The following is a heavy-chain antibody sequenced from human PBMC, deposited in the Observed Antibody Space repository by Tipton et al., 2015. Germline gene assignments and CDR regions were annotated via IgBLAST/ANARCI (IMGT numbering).Heavy chain of an antibody. D-gene: IGHD3-10*01. Sequence: SLRLSCAASGFNFRNYAMSWVRQAQDKGLEWVSFIWYDAGNKYYADSVKGRFTISRDNSKSTLYLQMNNLRAEDTAVYYCARDLKYGSGSYGPDYWGQGTLVTVSS. CDR3: ARDLKYGSGSYGPDY. CDR2: IWYDAGNK. V-gene: IGHV3-33*08. CDR1: GFNFRNYA. J-gene: IGHJ4*02.